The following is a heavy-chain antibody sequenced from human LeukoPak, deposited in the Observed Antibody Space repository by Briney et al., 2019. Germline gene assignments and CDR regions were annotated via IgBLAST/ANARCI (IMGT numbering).Heavy chain of an antibody. CDR3: ARGLYYYDSSGPKEYYFDY. Sequence: PSETLSLTCAVSGGSFSGYYWSWIRQPPGEGLEWIGEINQSGSANYNPSLERRVTMSVDTSKNQVFLKLSSVTAADTAVYYCARGLYYYDSSGPKEYYFDYWGQGTLVTVSS. CDR2: INQSGSA. CDR1: GGSFSGYY. J-gene: IGHJ4*02. D-gene: IGHD3-22*01. V-gene: IGHV4-34*01.